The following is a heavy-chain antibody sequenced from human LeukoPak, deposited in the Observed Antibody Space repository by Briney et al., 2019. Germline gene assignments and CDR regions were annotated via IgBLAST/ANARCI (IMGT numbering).Heavy chain of an antibody. V-gene: IGHV1-69*06. CDR1: GGTFSSYG. CDR3: ARVQAAHEAFDI. J-gene: IGHJ3*02. Sequence: SVKVSCKASGGTFSSYGFIWVRQVPGQGLEWMGGIIPIFDTANYAQKFQGRVTITADKSTNTAYMELSSLRSEDTAVYYCARVQAAHEAFDIWGQGTMVTVSS. CDR2: IIPIFDTA.